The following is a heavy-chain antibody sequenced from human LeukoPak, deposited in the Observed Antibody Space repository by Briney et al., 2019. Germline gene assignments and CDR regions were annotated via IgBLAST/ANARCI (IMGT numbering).Heavy chain of an antibody. CDR1: GFTFSGYE. Sequence: GGSLRLSCAASGFTFSGYEMDWVRQAPGKGLEWVSYISSTGSTIYYADSVKGRFTISRDNAKNSLYLQMNSLRAEDTAVYYCAREGIVATEYYGMDVWGRGTTVTVSS. V-gene: IGHV3-48*03. CDR3: AREGIVATEYYGMDV. CDR2: ISSTGSTI. D-gene: IGHD5-12*01. J-gene: IGHJ6*02.